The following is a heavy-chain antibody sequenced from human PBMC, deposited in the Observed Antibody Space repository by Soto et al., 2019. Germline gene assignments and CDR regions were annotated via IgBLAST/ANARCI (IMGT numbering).Heavy chain of an antibody. D-gene: IGHD3-22*01. CDR3: ARVGYFYDSRAYYLLIDY. Sequence: ASVKVSCKASGYTFTSYDINWVRQATGQGLEWMGLMNPNSGNTGYAQKFQGRVTMTRSTSISTAYMELSSLRSEDTAVYYCARVGYFYDSRAYYLLIDYWGQGSLVTVSS. J-gene: IGHJ4*02. CDR1: GYTFTSYD. V-gene: IGHV1-8*01. CDR2: MNPNSGNT.